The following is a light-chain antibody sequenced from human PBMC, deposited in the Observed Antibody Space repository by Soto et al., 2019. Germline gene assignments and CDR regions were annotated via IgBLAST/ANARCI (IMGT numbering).Light chain of an antibody. V-gene: IGKV1-5*03. CDR3: QQYSTYPWT. J-gene: IGKJ1*01. CDR1: QSISSW. CDR2: TAS. Sequence: DIRMTQSPSTLSASVGDRVTITCRASQSISSWLAWYQQEPGKAPKLLISTASSLESGVPSRFSGSGSGTEFALTISSLQPDDFATYYCQQYSTYPWTFGQGTKVEIK.